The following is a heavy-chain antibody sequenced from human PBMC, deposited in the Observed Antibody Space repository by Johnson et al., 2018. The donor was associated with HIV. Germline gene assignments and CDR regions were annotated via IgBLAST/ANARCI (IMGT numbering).Heavy chain of an antibody. CDR2: IYSGGST. Sequence: VQLVESGGGVVRPGGSLRLSCAASGFTVYSNYMNWVRQAPGKGLEWVSVIYSGGSTYYADSVKGRFTISRDDSKNTLYLQMNSLKTEDTAVYYCTTGELWNGYYLHDAFDIWGQGTMVTVSS. J-gene: IGHJ3*02. CDR1: GFTVYSNY. CDR3: TTGELWNGYYLHDAFDI. D-gene: IGHD3-3*01. V-gene: IGHV3-66*01.